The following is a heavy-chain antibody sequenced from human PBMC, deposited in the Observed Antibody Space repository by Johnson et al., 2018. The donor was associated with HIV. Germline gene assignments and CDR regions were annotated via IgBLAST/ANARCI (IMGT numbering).Heavy chain of an antibody. CDR2: ISYDGSNK. V-gene: IGHV3-30*03. CDR3: ARASKVRSSGGSRGACDI. Sequence: QVQLVESGGGVVQPGRSLRLSCAASGFTFSSYGMHWVRQAPGKGLEWVAVISYDGSNKYYADSVKGRFTISRDNSKNTLYLQMNSLRAEDTAVYYCARASKVRSSGGSRGACDIWGQGTLVTVSS. CDR1: GFTFSSYG. J-gene: IGHJ3*02. D-gene: IGHD6-19*01.